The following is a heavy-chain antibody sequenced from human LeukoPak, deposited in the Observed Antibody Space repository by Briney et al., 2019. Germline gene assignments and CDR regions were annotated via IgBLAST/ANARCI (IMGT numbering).Heavy chain of an antibody. J-gene: IGHJ6*02. V-gene: IGHV3-23*01. CDR2: ISGSGGST. Sequence: GGSLRLSCAASGFTFSGYAMSWVRQAPGKGLEWVSAISGSGGSTYYADSVKGRFTISRDNSKNTLYLQMNSLRAEDTAVYYCARDAKYYYGMDVWGQGTTVTVSS. CDR3: ARDAKYYYGMDV. CDR1: GFTFSGYA.